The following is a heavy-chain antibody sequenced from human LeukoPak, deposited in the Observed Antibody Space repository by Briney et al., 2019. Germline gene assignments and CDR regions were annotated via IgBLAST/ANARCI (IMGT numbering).Heavy chain of an antibody. Sequence: PGGSLRLSCTASGFTFSDYWLNWVRQAPGKGLEWVAKIKRDGTEIYYVDSVKGRFTISRDTAKNSLYLQMHSLRAEDTAVYFCARAGNQYGSGSYGYFDYWGQGTLVTVSS. V-gene: IGHV3-7*04. CDR1: GFTFSDYW. D-gene: IGHD3-10*01. CDR3: ARAGNQYGSGSYGYFDY. J-gene: IGHJ4*02. CDR2: IKRDGTEI.